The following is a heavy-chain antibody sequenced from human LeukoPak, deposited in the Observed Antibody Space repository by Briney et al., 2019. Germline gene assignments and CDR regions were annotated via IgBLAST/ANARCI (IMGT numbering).Heavy chain of an antibody. CDR3: ARSRNPQLGFDP. D-gene: IGHD6-13*01. CDR2: IYTSGST. Sequence: KPSETLSLTCTVSGGSISSGSYYWSWIRQPAGKGLEWIGRIYTSGSTNYNPSLKSRVTISVDTSKNQFSLKLSSVTAADTAVYYCARSRNPQLGFDPWGQGTLVTVSS. J-gene: IGHJ5*02. CDR1: GGSISSGSYY. V-gene: IGHV4-61*02.